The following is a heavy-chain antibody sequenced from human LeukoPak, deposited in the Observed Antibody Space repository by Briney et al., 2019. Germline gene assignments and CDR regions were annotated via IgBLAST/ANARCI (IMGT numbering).Heavy chain of an antibody. Sequence: PSETLSLTCTVSGGSISSSSYYWSWIRQPPGKGLEWLGYMHYSGTTNYNPALKSRVTISVDTSKNQFSLKLSSVTAADTAVYYCAATDIAAAGTWLDPWGQGTLVTVSS. CDR2: MHYSGTT. CDR3: AATDIAAAGTWLDP. V-gene: IGHV4-61*01. J-gene: IGHJ5*02. CDR1: GGSISSSSYY. D-gene: IGHD6-13*01.